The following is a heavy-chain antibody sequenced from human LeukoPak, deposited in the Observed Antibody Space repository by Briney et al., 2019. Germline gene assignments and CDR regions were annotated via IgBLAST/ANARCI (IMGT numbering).Heavy chain of an antibody. J-gene: IGHJ4*02. D-gene: IGHD3-16*01. CDR3: ASSSSGGGDFDY. CDR1: GYTFTSYG. CDR2: MNPNSGNT. Sequence: SSVNVSCKASGYTFTSYGINWVRQATGQGLEWMGWMNPNSGNTGYAQKFQGRVTMTRNTSISTAYMELSSLRSEDTAVYYCASSSSGGGDFDYWGQGTLVTVSS. V-gene: IGHV1-8*01.